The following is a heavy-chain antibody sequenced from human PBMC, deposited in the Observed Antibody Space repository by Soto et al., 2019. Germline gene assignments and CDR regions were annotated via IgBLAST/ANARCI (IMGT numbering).Heavy chain of an antibody. CDR3: ARVAGLLIQH. J-gene: IGHJ1*01. Sequence: SETLSLTCTVSGGSISSGDYYWSWIRQPPGKGLEWIGYIYYSGSTYYDPSLKSRVTISVDTSKNQFSLKLSSVTAADTAVYYCARVAGLLIQHWGQGTLVTVSS. D-gene: IGHD6-19*01. CDR1: GGSISSGDYY. V-gene: IGHV4-30-4*01. CDR2: IYYSGST.